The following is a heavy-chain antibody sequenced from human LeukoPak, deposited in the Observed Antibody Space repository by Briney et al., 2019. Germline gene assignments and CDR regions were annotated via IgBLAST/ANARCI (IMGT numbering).Heavy chain of an antibody. CDR2: IYYGGST. D-gene: IGHD6-13*01. CDR3: ARPAAGTDPDY. V-gene: IGHV4-59*08. Sequence: SETLSLTCTASGGSISSYYWSWIRQPPGKGLEWIGYIYYGGSTNYNPSLKSRVTISVDTSKNQFSLKLSSVTAADTAVYYCARPAAGTDPDYWGQGTLVTVSS. J-gene: IGHJ4*02. CDR1: GGSISSYY.